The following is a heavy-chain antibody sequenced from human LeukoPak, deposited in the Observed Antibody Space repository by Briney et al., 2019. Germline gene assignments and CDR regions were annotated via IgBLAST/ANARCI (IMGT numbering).Heavy chain of an antibody. J-gene: IGHJ4*02. D-gene: IGHD1-26*01. V-gene: IGHV3-30*03. CDR3: ADSGSYSLY. CDR2: ISYDGSNK. Sequence: PGRSLRLSCAASEFTFSSYDMHWVRQAPGKGLEWVAFISYDGSNKYYVDSVKGRFTISRDNSKNTLYLQMNSLRAEDMAVYHCADSGSYSLYWGQGTLVTVSS. CDR1: EFTFSSYD.